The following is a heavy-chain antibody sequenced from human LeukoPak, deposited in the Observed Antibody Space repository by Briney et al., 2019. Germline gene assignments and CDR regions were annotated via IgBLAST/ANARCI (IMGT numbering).Heavy chain of an antibody. CDR3: ARSSYWFDP. D-gene: IGHD6-6*01. V-gene: IGHV4-30-2*01. CDR2: IYHSGST. CDR1: GGSISSGGYS. J-gene: IGHJ5*02. Sequence: PSETLSHTCAVSGGSISSGGYSWSWIRQPPGKGLEWIGYIYHSGSTYYNPSLKSRVTISVDRSKNQFSLKLSSVTAADTAVYYCARSSYWFDPWGQGTLVTVSS.